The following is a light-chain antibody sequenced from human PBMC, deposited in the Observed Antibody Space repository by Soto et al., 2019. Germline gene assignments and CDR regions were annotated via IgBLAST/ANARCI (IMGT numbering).Light chain of an antibody. CDR2: DVS. CDR3: SSYTTSSTVL. CDR1: SSAVGDYHY. V-gene: IGLV2-14*03. J-gene: IGLJ2*01. Sequence: QSVLTQPASVSWSPGQSITIPCPGNSSAVGDYHYVSWYQQHPGKAPKLMIYDVSYRPSGVSNRFAGSKSGDTASLTISGLQAEDEADYYCSSYTTSSTVLFGGGTKVTVL.